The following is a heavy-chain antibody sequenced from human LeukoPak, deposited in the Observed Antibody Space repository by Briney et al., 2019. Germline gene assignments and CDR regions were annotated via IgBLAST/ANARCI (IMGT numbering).Heavy chain of an antibody. CDR3: TTALGLTGVYYYYYGMDV. D-gene: IGHD7-27*01. V-gene: IGHV3-15*07. Sequence: GGSLRLSCAASGFTFSNAWMNWVRQGPGKGLEWVGRIKSKTDGGTTDYAAPVKGRFTISRDDSKNTLYLQMNSLKTEDTAVYYCTTALGLTGVYYYYYGMDVWGQGTTVTVSS. CDR1: GFTFSNAW. J-gene: IGHJ6*02. CDR2: IKSKTDGGTT.